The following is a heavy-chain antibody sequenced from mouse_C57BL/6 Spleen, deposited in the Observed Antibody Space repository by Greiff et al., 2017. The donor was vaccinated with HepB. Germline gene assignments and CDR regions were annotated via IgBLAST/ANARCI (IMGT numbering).Heavy chain of an antibody. CDR1: GYTFTSYW. CDR3: ARGYGSVYYFDY. D-gene: IGHD1-1*01. Sequence: VQLQQPGAELVRPGSSVKLSCKASGYTFTSYWMHWVKQRPIQGLEWIGNIDPSDSETHYNQKFKDKATLTVDKSSSTAYMQLSSLTSEDSAVYYCARGYGSVYYFDYWGQGTTLTVSS. CDR2: IDPSDSET. V-gene: IGHV1-52*01. J-gene: IGHJ2*01.